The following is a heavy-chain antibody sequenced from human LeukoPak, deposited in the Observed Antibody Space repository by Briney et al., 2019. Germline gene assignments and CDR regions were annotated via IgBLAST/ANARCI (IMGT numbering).Heavy chain of an antibody. J-gene: IGHJ4*02. D-gene: IGHD5-12*01. V-gene: IGHV4-59*01. CDR3: ARRRVYSGSGEFGF. CDR2: IHYSGTT. CDR1: GGSMSGYY. Sequence: PSETLSLTCTVSGGSMSGYYWSWIRQPPGKGLEWIGYIHYSGTTNYNPSLKSRVTISLDTSRNQFSLKLRSVTTADTAVYYCARRRVYSGSGEFGFWGQGTLVTVSS.